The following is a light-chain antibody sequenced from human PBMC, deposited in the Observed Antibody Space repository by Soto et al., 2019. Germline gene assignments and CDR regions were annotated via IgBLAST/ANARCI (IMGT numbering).Light chain of an antibody. J-gene: IGKJ5*01. CDR2: DAS. Sequence: EIVLTQSPATLSLSPGERATLSCRASQSISSYLAWYKQRPGQAPRLLIYDASNRATGIPARFSGSGSETDFTLTISSLEPEDFAVYYCQQRSNWPLTFGGGTRLEIK. V-gene: IGKV3-11*01. CDR3: QQRSNWPLT. CDR1: QSISSY.